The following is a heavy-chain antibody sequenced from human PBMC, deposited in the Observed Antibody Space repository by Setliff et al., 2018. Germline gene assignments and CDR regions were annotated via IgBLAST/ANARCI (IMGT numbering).Heavy chain of an antibody. V-gene: IGHV4-61*09. Sequence: SETLSLTCTVSGDSISSRRSYWGWFRQPAGKGLEWIGQIYTSWSTKYNPSLKSRVTISLDTSKNQFSLSLSSVTAADTAVYYCARTGTYRYFDSWGQGTRVTVSS. CDR1: GDSISSRRSY. J-gene: IGHJ4*02. CDR2: IYTSWST. CDR3: ARTGTYRYFDS. D-gene: IGHD1-1*01.